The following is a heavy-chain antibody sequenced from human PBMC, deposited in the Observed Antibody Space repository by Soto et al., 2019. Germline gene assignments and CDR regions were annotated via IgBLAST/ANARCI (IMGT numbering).Heavy chain of an antibody. J-gene: IGHJ6*02. Sequence: QVQLQQWGAGLLKPSETLSLTCAVYGGSFSGYYWSWIRQPPGKGLEWIGEINHSGSTNYNPSLKSRVTISVDTSKNQFSLKLSSVTAADTAVYYCASRTYCSSTSCYIENTPYYYYYGMDVWGQGTTVTVSS. CDR1: GGSFSGYY. V-gene: IGHV4-34*01. CDR2: INHSGST. D-gene: IGHD2-2*01. CDR3: ASRTYCSSTSCYIENTPYYYYYGMDV.